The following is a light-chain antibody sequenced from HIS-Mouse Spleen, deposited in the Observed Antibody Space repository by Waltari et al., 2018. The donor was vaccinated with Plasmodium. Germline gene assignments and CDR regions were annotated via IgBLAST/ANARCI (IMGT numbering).Light chain of an antibody. CDR1: QSVSSSY. CDR3: QQYGSSPYT. Sequence: EIVLTQSPGTLSLSPGARATLSCRANQSVSSSYLAWYQQKPGQAPRLLIYGASSRATGIPDRFSGSGSGTDFTLTISRLEPEDFAVYYCQQYGSSPYTFGQGTKLEIK. J-gene: IGKJ2*01. V-gene: IGKV3-20*01. CDR2: GAS.